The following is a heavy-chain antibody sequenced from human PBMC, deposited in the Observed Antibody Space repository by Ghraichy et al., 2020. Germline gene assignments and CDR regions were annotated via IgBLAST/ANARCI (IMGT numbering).Heavy chain of an antibody. Sequence: GGSLRLSCEASVFTFSTYWVTWVRQAPGRGLEWLANIKGDGTERYYADSLKGRFTISRDNAKNSLFLQMDSLRAEDTAVYYCARDSRDRPAVGTFDYWGQGTLVTVSS. CDR3: ARDSRDRPAVGTFDY. J-gene: IGHJ4*02. CDR1: VFTFSTYW. V-gene: IGHV3-7*03. CDR2: IKGDGTER. D-gene: IGHD6-13*01.